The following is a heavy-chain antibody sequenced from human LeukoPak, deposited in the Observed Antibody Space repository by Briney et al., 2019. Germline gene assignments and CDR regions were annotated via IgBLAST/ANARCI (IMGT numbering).Heavy chain of an antibody. CDR2: ISGSGGST. J-gene: IGHJ4*02. Sequence: EPGGSLRLSCAASGFTFSSYAMSWVRQAPGKGLEWVSAISGSGGSTYYADSVKGRFTISRDNSKNTLYLQMNSLRAEDTAVYYCAKFSSWSSSWYEGDFDYWGQGTLVTVSS. CDR3: AKFSSWSSSWYEGDFDY. CDR1: GFTFSSYA. D-gene: IGHD6-13*01. V-gene: IGHV3-23*01.